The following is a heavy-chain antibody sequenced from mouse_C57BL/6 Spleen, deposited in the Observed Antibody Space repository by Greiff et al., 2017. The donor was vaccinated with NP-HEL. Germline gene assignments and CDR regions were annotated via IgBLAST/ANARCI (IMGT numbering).Heavy chain of an antibody. CDR1: GYSITSGYY. Sequence: VQLKESGPGLVKPSQSLSLTCSVTGYSITSGYYWNWIRQFPGNKLEWMGYISYDGSNNYNPSLKNRISITRDTSKNQFFLKLNSVTTEDTATYYCARDAITTVVATGWYFDVWGTGTTVTVSS. J-gene: IGHJ1*03. V-gene: IGHV3-6*01. CDR2: ISYDGSN. D-gene: IGHD1-1*01. CDR3: ARDAITTVVATGWYFDV.